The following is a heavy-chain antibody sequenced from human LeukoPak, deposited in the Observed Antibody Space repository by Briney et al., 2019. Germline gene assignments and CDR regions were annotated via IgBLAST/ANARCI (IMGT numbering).Heavy chain of an antibody. Sequence: GASVKVSCKASGGTFSSYAISWVRQAPGQGLEWMGGIIPIFGTANHAQKFQGRVTITADESTSTAYMELSSLRSEDTAVYYCASEEASNPFDYWGQGTLVTVSS. CDR3: ASEEASNPFDY. CDR2: IIPIFGTA. J-gene: IGHJ4*02. V-gene: IGHV1-69*13. CDR1: GGTFSSYA. D-gene: IGHD4-11*01.